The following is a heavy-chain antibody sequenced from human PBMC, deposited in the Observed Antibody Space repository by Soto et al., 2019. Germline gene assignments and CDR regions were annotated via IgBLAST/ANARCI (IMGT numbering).Heavy chain of an antibody. CDR2: IYSGST. D-gene: IGHD6-13*01. Sequence: SETLSLTCTVSGGSISSSSSYWGWVRQPPGKGLEWMATIYSGSTYQNPSLKSRVTISVDTSKNQFSLKLSSVAAPDTAIYYCVTTRGIAVGGSFDHWGQGTLITVSS. CDR3: VTTRGIAVGGSFDH. J-gene: IGHJ5*02. CDR1: GGSISSSSSY. V-gene: IGHV4-39*01.